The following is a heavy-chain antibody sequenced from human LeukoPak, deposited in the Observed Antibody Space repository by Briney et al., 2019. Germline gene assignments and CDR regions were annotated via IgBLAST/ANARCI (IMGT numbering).Heavy chain of an antibody. CDR1: GFAFSTSR. Sequence: GGSLRLSCAASGFAFSTSRMNWVRQAPGKWLEWVALISSGSSHIYYADSVKGRFTISRDNARNLIFLRMNSLRAEDTGVYYCARDSVSDGFDIWGQGTMVTVSS. J-gene: IGHJ3*02. D-gene: IGHD2-8*01. CDR3: ARDSVSDGFDI. V-gene: IGHV3-21*01. CDR2: ISSGSSHI.